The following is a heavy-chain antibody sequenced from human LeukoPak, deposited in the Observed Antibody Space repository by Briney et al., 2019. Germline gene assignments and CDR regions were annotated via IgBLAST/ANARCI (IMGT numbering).Heavy chain of an antibody. CDR1: GYTFTGYY. CDR3: ARGRVGATTNFDY. D-gene: IGHD1-26*01. CDR2: INPNSGGT. Sequence: GASVEVSCKASGYTFTGYYMHWVRQAPGQGLEWMGWINPNSGGTNYAQKFQGRVTMTRDTSISTAYMELSRLRSDDTAVYYCARGRVGATTNFDYWGQGTLVTVSS. J-gene: IGHJ4*02. V-gene: IGHV1-2*02.